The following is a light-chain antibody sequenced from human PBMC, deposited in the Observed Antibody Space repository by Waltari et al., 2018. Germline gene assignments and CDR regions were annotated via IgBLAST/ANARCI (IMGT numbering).Light chain of an antibody. CDR3: QQYYSSPYT. CDR2: WAS. J-gene: IGKJ2*01. V-gene: IGKV4-1*01. Sequence: DIVMTQAPDSLAVSLGERATIHCKSSQSLFYSSNNKNHLAWYQQKPRQPPKLLIYWASTRESGVPDRFIGSGSGTDFTLTISNLQAEDVAVYYCQQYYSSPYTFGQGTKLEIK. CDR1: QSLFYSSNNKNH.